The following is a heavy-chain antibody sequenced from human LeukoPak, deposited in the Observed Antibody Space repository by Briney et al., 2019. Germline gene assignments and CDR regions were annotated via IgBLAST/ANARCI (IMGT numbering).Heavy chain of an antibody. J-gene: IGHJ6*02. D-gene: IGHD3-9*01. CDR1: GFTFSNYN. Sequence: PGGSLRLSCVASGFTFSNYNMHWVRQAPGKGLEWVSSVSRSSSDIYYADSVKGRFTISRANAKSSLYLQMNSLRAEDTAVYYCARDPLRYFDWLDYGMDVWGQGTTVTVSS. CDR3: ARDPLRYFDWLDYGMDV. CDR2: VSRSSSDI. V-gene: IGHV3-21*01.